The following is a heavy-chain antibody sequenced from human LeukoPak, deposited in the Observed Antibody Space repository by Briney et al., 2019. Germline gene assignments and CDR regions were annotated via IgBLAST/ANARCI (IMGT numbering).Heavy chain of an antibody. CDR3: TTALYSSGWSYYFAY. CDR1: GFTFSNAW. J-gene: IGHJ4*02. V-gene: IGHV3-15*01. D-gene: IGHD6-19*01. Sequence: GGSLRLSCAASGFTFSNAWMSWVRQAPGKGLEWVGRIKSKTDGGTTDYAAPVKGRFTISRDDSKNTLYLQMNSLKTEDTAVYYCTTALYSSGWSYYFAYWGQGTLVTVSS. CDR2: IKSKTDGGTT.